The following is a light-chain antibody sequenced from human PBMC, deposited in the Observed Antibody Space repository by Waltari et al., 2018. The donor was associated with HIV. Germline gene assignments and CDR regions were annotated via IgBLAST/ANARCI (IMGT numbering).Light chain of an antibody. CDR1: SSHTGSNY. CDR3: ASWDDSLNSFV. V-gene: IGLV1-47*01. CDR2: RNK. J-gene: IGLJ1*01. Sequence: QSVLTQPPSDSATPGQRVTISCSGGSSHTGSNYVYWYQPTPGTAPKLLIYRNKHRPSRVPDRFSGSKSGTSASLAISGLQSEDEADYYCASWDDSLNSFVFGTGTRVTVL.